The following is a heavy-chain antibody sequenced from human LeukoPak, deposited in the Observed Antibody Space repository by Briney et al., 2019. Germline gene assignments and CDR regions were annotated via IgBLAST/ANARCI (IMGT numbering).Heavy chain of an antibody. V-gene: IGHV3-30*18. D-gene: IGHD1-26*01. CDR3: AKEVGYGMDV. J-gene: IGHJ6*02. CDR1: GFTFSSYG. CDR2: IPYDGSNK. Sequence: GSLRLSCAASGFTFSSYGFHWVRQAPGKGLEWVAVIPYDGSNKYYAVSVKGRFTISRDNSKNTLYLRMNTQRAEDTAVYYWAKEVGYGMDVWGQGTTVTVSS.